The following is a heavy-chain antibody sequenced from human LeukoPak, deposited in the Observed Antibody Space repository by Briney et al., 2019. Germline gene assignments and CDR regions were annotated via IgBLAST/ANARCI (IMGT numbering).Heavy chain of an antibody. CDR1: GFTCSNAW. V-gene: IGHV3-15*01. CDR3: TTDRDNYAQPYYFDY. J-gene: IGHJ4*02. D-gene: IGHD1-1*01. CDR2: IKSKTDGGTR. Sequence: GGSLRLFCAASGFTCSNAWMSGVRQARGKGREWVGRIKSKTDGGTRDYSAAVKGRFTISRDDSKNTMYMQMTSLKAEDTAVYYCTTDRDNYAQPYYFDYWGQGTLVTVSS.